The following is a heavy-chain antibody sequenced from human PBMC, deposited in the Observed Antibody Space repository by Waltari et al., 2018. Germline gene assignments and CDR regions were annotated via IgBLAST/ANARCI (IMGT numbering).Heavy chain of an antibody. CDR2: IYYSGST. J-gene: IGHJ4*02. CDR3: ASLYYYGSGSYYDLDY. Sequence: QLQLQESGPGLVKPSETLSLTCTVSGGSISSSSYYWGWIHQPPGKGLEWIGSIYYSGSTYYNPSLKSRVTISVDTSKNQFSLKLSSVTAADTAVYYCASLYYYGSGSYYDLDYWGQGTLVTVSS. CDR1: GGSISSSSYY. V-gene: IGHV4-39*01. D-gene: IGHD3-10*01.